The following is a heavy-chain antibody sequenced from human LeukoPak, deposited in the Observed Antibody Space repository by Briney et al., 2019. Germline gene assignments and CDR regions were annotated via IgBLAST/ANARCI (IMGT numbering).Heavy chain of an antibody. D-gene: IGHD6-25*01. Sequence: GESLKISCKASGYTFTSYDINWVRQAPGQGLEWMGWMNPNSANTGYAQKFQGRVTMTRNTSISTAYMELSSLRSEDTAVYYCARVPSGGNKFDPWGQGTLVTVSS. V-gene: IGHV1-8*01. J-gene: IGHJ5*02. CDR2: MNPNSANT. CDR1: GYTFTSYD. CDR3: ARVPSGGNKFDP.